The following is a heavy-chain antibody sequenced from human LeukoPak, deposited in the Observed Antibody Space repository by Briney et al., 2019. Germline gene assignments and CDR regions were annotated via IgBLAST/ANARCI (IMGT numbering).Heavy chain of an antibody. CDR3: ARDGGSYSSSWYYFDY. Sequence: ASVKVSCKASGYTFTGYYMHWVRQAPGQGLEWMGGINPNSGGTNYAQKFQGKVTMTRDTSISTAYMELSRLRSDDTAVYYCARDGGSYSSSWYYFDYWGQGTLVTVSS. CDR2: INPNSGGT. V-gene: IGHV1-2*02. J-gene: IGHJ4*02. CDR1: GYTFTGYY. D-gene: IGHD6-13*01.